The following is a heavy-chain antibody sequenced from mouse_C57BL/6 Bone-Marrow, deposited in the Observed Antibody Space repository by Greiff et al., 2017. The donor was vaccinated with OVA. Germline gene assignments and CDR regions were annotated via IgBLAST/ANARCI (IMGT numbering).Heavy chain of an antibody. Sequence: VKLMESGAELARPGASVKLSCKASGYTFTSYGISWVKQRTGQGLEWIGEIYPRSGNTYYNEKFKGKATLTADKSSSTAYMELRSLTSEDSAVYFCARNGRYAMDYWGQGTSVTVSS. CDR2: IYPRSGNT. V-gene: IGHV1-81*01. D-gene: IGHD1-1*01. J-gene: IGHJ4*01. CDR1: GYTFTSYG. CDR3: ARNGRYAMDY.